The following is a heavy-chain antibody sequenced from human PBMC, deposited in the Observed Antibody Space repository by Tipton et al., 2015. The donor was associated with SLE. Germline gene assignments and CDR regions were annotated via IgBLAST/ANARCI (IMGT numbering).Heavy chain of an antibody. Sequence: LRLSCAVNGGSLSGYYWVWIRQPPEKGLEWIGEINHSGSTNYNPSLKSRVTISVDTSKNQFSLKLNSVTAADTAVFYCARVTGHSSGWYGWVDSWGQGTLVTVSS. V-gene: IGHV4-34*01. CDR2: INHSGST. D-gene: IGHD6-19*01. CDR1: GGSLSGYY. J-gene: IGHJ4*02. CDR3: ARVTGHSSGWYGWVDS.